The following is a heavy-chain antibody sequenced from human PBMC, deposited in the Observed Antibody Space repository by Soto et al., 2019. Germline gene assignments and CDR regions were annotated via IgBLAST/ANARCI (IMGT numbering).Heavy chain of an antibody. J-gene: IGHJ4*02. Sequence: EVQLVESGGGLVQPGGSLRLSCAASGFTFSSYWMHWVRQVPGKGLVWVSRIKSDASTIMYADSVKGRFTISRDNAKNTLYLQVNSLRPEDTAVYYCVRGGSANYYGLFDSWGQRTLVTVSS. CDR2: IKSDASTI. CDR1: GFTFSSYW. V-gene: IGHV3-74*03. D-gene: IGHD1-26*01. CDR3: VRGGSANYYGLFDS.